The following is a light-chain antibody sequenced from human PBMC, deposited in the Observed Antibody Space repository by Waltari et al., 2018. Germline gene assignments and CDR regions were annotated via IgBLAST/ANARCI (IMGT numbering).Light chain of an antibody. V-gene: IGLV1-36*01. Sequence: QSVLTQPPSVSEVPRQRVTISCSGSTPNIGNNAVNWFQQLPGKAPKLLIYFDDLLPSGVSDRFSGSKSGTSASLAISGLQSEDEADYYCATWDDNLNGVVFGGGTKLTVV. J-gene: IGLJ2*01. CDR2: FDD. CDR1: TPNIGNNA. CDR3: ATWDDNLNGVV.